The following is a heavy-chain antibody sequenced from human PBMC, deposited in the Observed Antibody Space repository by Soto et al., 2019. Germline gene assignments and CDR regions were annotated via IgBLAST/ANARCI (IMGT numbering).Heavy chain of an antibody. CDR3: ATDAVISGWLDP. CDR2: FDPEDGEA. J-gene: IGHJ5*02. D-gene: IGHD2-21*01. Sequence: QVQLVQSGAEVKKPGASVKVSCKVSGYTLTELSMHWVRQAPGKGLEWMGGFDPEDGEAIYAQKFQGRVTMTEDTSTDTSYMERITLRSEDPAIYYCATDAVISGWLDPWGQGTLLTVSS. V-gene: IGHV1-24*01. CDR1: GYTLTELS.